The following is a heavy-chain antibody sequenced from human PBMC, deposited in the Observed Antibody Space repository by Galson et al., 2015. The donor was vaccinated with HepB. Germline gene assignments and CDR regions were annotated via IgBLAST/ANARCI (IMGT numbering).Heavy chain of an antibody. CDR3: ARSPYYDMLTGYFLSYYLDY. D-gene: IGHD3-9*01. J-gene: IGHJ4*02. CDR1: GGSISSSSYY. CDR2: IYYSGST. V-gene: IGHV4-39*02. Sequence: LSLTCTVSGGSISSSSYYWGWIRQPPGRGLEWIGNIYYSGSTYYNLSLKSRVTISVDTSKNHFSLRLSSVTAADTAVYYCARSPYYDMLTGYFLSYYLDYWGQGTLVTVSS.